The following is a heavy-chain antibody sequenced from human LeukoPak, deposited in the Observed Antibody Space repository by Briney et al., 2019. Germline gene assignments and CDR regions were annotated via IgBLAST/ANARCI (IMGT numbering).Heavy chain of an antibody. CDR1: GYTFCSYG. CDR3: ARAPFQLYWSGGNCYLDL. CDR2: ISVHNGNQ. V-gene: IGHV1-18*01. D-gene: IGHD2-21*01. J-gene: IGHJ5*02. Sequence: GASVKVSCKASGYTFCSYGFNWVRQAPRQGLEWMGWISVHNGNQTYSRTLQDRVTLTTDTSTNTAYLQQRNLRSDDTAVYHCARAPFQLYWSGGNCYLDLWGQGTLVTVS.